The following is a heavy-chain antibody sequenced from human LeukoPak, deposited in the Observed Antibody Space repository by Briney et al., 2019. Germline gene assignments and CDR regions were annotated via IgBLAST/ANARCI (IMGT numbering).Heavy chain of an antibody. J-gene: IGHJ4*02. V-gene: IGHV1-2*02. D-gene: IGHD6-6*01. CDR3: CLVSPYSRSSPYFDY. CDR2: INPNSGGT. Sequence: GASVKVSCKASGYTFTGYYMHWVRQAPGQGLEWMGWINPNSGGTNYAQKFQGRVTMTWDTSISTAYMELSRLRSDDAAVYYCCLVSPYSRSSPYFDYRGPGTLVTVSS. CDR1: GYTFTGYY.